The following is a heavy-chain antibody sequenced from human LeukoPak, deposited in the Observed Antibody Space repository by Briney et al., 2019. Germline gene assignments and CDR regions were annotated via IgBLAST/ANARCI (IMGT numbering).Heavy chain of an antibody. CDR3: ARSRDSSGASFDY. Sequence: SETLSLTCTVSGGSISSSSYYWGWIRQPPGKGLEWIGSIYYSGSIYYNPSLKSRVTISVDTSKSQFSLNLSSVTAADTAVYYCARSRDSSGASFDYWGQGTPVTVSS. V-gene: IGHV4-39*01. J-gene: IGHJ4*02. D-gene: IGHD2-15*01. CDR1: GGSISSSSYY. CDR2: IYYSGSI.